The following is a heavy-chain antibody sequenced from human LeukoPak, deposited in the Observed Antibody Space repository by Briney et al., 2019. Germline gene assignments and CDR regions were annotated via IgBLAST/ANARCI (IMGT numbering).Heavy chain of an antibody. CDR1: GFTFSSYS. CDR2: ISSSSGYI. Sequence: GGSLRLSCAASGFTFSSYSMNWVRQAPGKGLEWVSSISSSSGYIYYADSVKGRFTISRDNAKNSLYLQMNSLRAEDTAVYYCARDYVHYGSGSYYAFDYWGQGTLVTVSS. V-gene: IGHV3-21*01. J-gene: IGHJ4*02. D-gene: IGHD3-10*01. CDR3: ARDYVHYGSGSYYAFDY.